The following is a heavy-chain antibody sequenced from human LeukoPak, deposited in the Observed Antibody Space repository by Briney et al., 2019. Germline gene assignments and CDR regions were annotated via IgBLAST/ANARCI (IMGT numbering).Heavy chain of an antibody. Sequence: SQTLSLTCAVSGGFISSGGYSWSWIRQPPGKGLEWIGYIYHSGSTYYNPSLKSRVTISVDRSKNQFSPKLSSVTAADTAVYYCARDFEGLFDYWGQGTLVTVSS. CDR1: GGFISSGGYS. CDR3: ARDFEGLFDY. V-gene: IGHV4-30-2*01. CDR2: IYHSGST. J-gene: IGHJ4*02. D-gene: IGHD3-9*01.